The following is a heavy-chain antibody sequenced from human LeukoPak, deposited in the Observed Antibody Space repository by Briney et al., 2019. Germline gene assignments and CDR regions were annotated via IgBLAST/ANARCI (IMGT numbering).Heavy chain of an antibody. J-gene: IGHJ6*03. CDR2: INAANGHT. CDR1: GYTFTNYA. D-gene: IGHD4-11*01. CDR3: ARDRVTNYYYYYMDV. Sequence: GASVKVSCKASGYTFTNYAIHWVRQAPGQRFEWMGWINAANGHTKYSQEFQDRITITRDTSATTAYMELRSLRSDDTAVYYCARDRVTNYYYYYMDVWGKGTTVTVSS. V-gene: IGHV1-3*01.